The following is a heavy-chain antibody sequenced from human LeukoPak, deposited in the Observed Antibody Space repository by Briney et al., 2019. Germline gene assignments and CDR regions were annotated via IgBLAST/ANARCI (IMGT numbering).Heavy chain of an antibody. CDR2: ISYDGSNK. D-gene: IGHD3-16*01. CDR3: AKDVRGLQADDAFDI. Sequence: GGSLRLSCTASGFTFSSYGMHWVRQAPGKGLERGAVISYDGSNKYYADSVKGRFTISRDISKNTLYLQMNSQRAEDTAVYYCAKDVRGLQADDAFDIWGQGTMVTVSS. J-gene: IGHJ3*02. V-gene: IGHV3-30*18. CDR1: GFTFSSYG.